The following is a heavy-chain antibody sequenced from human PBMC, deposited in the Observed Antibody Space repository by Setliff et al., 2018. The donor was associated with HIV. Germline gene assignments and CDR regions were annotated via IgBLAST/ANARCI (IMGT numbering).Heavy chain of an antibody. Sequence: GASVKVSCKASGYTFTSYGISWVRQAPGQGLEWMGWISAYNGNTNYAQKLQGRVTMTTDTSTSTAYMELRNLRSDDTAVYYCARVQVGDPYYSYYYMDVWGEGTTVTVS. CDR1: GYTFTSYG. CDR3: ARVQVGDPYYSYYYMDV. D-gene: IGHD2-8*02. V-gene: IGHV1-18*01. CDR2: ISAYNGNT. J-gene: IGHJ6*03.